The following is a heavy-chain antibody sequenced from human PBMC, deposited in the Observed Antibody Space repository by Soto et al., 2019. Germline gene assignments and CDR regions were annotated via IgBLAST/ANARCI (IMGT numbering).Heavy chain of an antibody. J-gene: IGHJ4*02. D-gene: IGHD3-16*01. Sequence: GGSLRLSCAAPGFTFSGFGMHWVRQAPGKGLEWVAIIWYDGSDKYYADSVKGRFTISRDNSKNTLYLQMNSLRAEDTAVYHCAFGNLSYYFDFWGQGTPVTVSS. V-gene: IGHV3-33*01. CDR2: IWYDGSDK. CDR1: GFTFSGFG. CDR3: AFGNLSYYFDF.